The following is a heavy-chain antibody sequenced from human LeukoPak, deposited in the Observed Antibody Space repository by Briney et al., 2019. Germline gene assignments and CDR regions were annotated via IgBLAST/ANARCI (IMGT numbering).Heavy chain of an antibody. J-gene: IGHJ4*02. D-gene: IGHD3-10*01. Sequence: ASVKVSCKASGGTFSSYAISWVRQAPGQGLEWMGGIIPIFGTANYAQKFQGRVTITADESTSTAYMELSSLRSEDTAVYYCARVQAVFTMVRGVNWGPFDYWGQGTLVTVSS. CDR1: GGTFSSYA. CDR3: ARVQAVFTMVRGVNWGPFDY. CDR2: IIPIFGTA. V-gene: IGHV1-69*13.